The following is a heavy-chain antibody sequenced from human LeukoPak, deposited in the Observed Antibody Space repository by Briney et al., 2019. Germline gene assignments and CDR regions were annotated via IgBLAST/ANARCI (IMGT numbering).Heavy chain of an antibody. CDR3: ARALWPYYFDY. Sequence: PGGSLRLSCAASGFIFSSYWMHWVRQAPGKGLVWVSRINSDGSVTDYADSVKGRFTISRDNSKNTLYLQMNSLRAEDTAVYYCARALWPYYFDYWGQGTLVTVSS. J-gene: IGHJ4*02. CDR1: GFIFSSYW. CDR2: INSDGSVT. D-gene: IGHD2-21*01. V-gene: IGHV3-74*01.